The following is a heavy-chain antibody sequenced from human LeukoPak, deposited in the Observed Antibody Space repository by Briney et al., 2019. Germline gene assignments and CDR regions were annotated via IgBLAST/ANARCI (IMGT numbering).Heavy chain of an antibody. V-gene: IGHV3-7*01. CDR2: IKQDGSEK. J-gene: IGHJ5*02. Sequence: PGGSLRLSCAASGFTFSSYWMSWVRQAPGKGLEWVANIKQDGSEKYYVDSVKGRFTISRDNAKNSLYLQMNSLRAEDTAVYYCARDVFGSSGWYFDPWGQGTLVTVSS. D-gene: IGHD6-13*01. CDR1: GFTFSSYW. CDR3: ARDVFGSSGWYFDP.